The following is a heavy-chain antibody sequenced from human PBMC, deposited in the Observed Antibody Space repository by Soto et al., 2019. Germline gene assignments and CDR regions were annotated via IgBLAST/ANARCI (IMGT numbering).Heavy chain of an antibody. CDR2: IFDSGTT. J-gene: IGHJ5*02. CDR1: GGSFSGYH. V-gene: IGHV4-59*01. Sequence: VELQESGPGLVKPSETLSLTCTVSGGSFSGYHWAWIRQPPGKGLEWIGYIFDSGTTNFKSSLRGRVAISLDKFKNPFSLQLTSVTAADTAIYYCARAHGDFWFDPWGQGVLVIVSS. CDR3: ARAHGDFWFDP.